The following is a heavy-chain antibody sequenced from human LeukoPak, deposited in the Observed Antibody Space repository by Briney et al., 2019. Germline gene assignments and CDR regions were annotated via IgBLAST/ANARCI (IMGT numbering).Heavy chain of an antibody. CDR2: IYSGGNT. J-gene: IGHJ1*01. CDR3: TSWGDTTAEYFQR. Sequence: GGSLRLSCAASGFTVSSNYMSWVRQAPGKGLEWVSVIYSGGNTYYADSVKGRFTISRDHSKNTLYLQMNSLRDEDTAVYYCTSWGDTTAEYFQRWGQGTLVTVSS. V-gene: IGHV3-53*01. D-gene: IGHD2-21*02. CDR1: GFTVSSNY.